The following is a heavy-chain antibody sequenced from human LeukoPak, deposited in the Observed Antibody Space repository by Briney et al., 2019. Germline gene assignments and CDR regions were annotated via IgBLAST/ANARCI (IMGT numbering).Heavy chain of an antibody. CDR1: GGSFSSSSYY. CDR2: MYYSGST. J-gene: IGHJ4*02. D-gene: IGHD3-22*01. Sequence: SETLSLTCTVSGGSFSSSSYYWGWIRQPPGKGLEWIGSMYYSGSTYYNPSLKSRVTISVGTSKNQFSLKLSSVTAADTAIYYCAGGYYLFDSWGQGTLVTVSS. CDR3: AGGYYLFDS. V-gene: IGHV4-39*01.